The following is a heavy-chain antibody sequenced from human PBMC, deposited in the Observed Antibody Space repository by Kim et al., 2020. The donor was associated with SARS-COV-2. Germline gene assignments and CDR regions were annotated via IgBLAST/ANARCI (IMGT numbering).Heavy chain of an antibody. CDR3: TTDGDKIAVADY. D-gene: IGHD6-19*01. V-gene: IGHV3-15*01. J-gene: IGHJ4*02. Sequence: DYTAPVKGRVTISRDDSKSTLYLQMNSLKTEDTAVYYCTTDGDKIAVADYWGQGTLVTVSS.